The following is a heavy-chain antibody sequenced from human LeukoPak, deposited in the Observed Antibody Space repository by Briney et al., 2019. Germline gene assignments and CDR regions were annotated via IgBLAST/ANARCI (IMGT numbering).Heavy chain of an antibody. CDR2: IKRDGSEK. CDR1: GFTFSSYW. V-gene: IGHV3-7*01. Sequence: QSGGSLRLSCAASGFTFSSYWMSWVRQAPGKGLEWVANIKRDGSEKYYVDSVKGRFTISRDNAKNSLYLQMNSLRAEDTAVYYCARAPRRSYYDFWSGYYLFDYWGQGTLVTVSS. J-gene: IGHJ4*02. D-gene: IGHD3-3*01. CDR3: ARAPRRSYYDFWSGYYLFDY.